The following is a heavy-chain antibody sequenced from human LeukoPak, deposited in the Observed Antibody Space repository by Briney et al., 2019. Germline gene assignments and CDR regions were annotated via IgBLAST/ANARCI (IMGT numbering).Heavy chain of an antibody. Sequence: GGSLRLSCAASGFTFSNYAMSWVRQAPGKGLEWVSDISGSGGSIYYADAVKGRFTISRDNSKNTLYLQMNNLRAGDTAVYYCAKDRVDTSMASFDFWGQGTLVTVSS. D-gene: IGHD5-18*01. V-gene: IGHV3-23*01. CDR2: ISGSGGSI. CDR3: AKDRVDTSMASFDF. J-gene: IGHJ4*02. CDR1: GFTFSNYA.